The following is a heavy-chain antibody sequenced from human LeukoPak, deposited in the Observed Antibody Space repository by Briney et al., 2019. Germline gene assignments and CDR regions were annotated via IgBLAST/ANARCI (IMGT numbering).Heavy chain of an antibody. CDR1: GFTFSIYW. J-gene: IGHJ3*02. CDR3: ARDSGGGAFDT. D-gene: IGHD3-10*01. Sequence: PGGSLRLSCAASGFTFSIYWMSWVRQAPGKGLEWVANIRQDGREKYYVGAVQGRFTISRDNANNSLYLQMNSLRAEDTAIYYCARDSGGGAFDTWGQGTMVTVSS. V-gene: IGHV3-7*01. CDR2: IRQDGREK.